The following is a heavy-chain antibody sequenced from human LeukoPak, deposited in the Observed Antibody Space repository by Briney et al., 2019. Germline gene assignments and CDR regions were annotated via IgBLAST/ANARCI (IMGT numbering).Heavy chain of an antibody. V-gene: IGHV1-69*04. D-gene: IGHD2-2*01. J-gene: IGHJ5*02. Sequence: ASVKVSCKASGGTFSSYAISWVRQAPGQGLEWMGRIIPIFGIANYAQKSQGRVTITADKSTSTAYMELSSLRSEDTAVYYCARVKRANCSSTSCYGWFGPWGQGTLVTVSS. CDR2: IIPIFGIA. CDR3: ARVKRANCSSTSCYGWFGP. CDR1: GGTFSSYA.